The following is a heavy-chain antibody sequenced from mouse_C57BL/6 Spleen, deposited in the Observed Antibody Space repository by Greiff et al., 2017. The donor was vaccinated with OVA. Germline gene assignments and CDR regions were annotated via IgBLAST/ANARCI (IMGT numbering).Heavy chain of an antibody. CDR2: ITPGRGGT. J-gene: IGHJ4*01. CDR3: ARGGRDYYAMDY. CDR1: GYAFTNYL. V-gene: IGHV1-54*01. Sequence: VQLQQSGAELVRPGPSVKVSCKASGYAFTNYLIEWVKQRPGQGLEWIGVITPGRGGTHYTEQFKGKATLTADKSSSTAYMQLSSLTSEYSAVYFWARGGRDYYAMDYGGQGTSVTVSS.